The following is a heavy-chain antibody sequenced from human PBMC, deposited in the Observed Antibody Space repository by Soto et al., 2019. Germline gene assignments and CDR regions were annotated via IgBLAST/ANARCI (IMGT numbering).Heavy chain of an antibody. V-gene: IGHV3-23*01. D-gene: IGHD5-18*01. CDR1: GFTFSSYA. CDR3: AKDPAPHSYGHPFDP. J-gene: IGHJ5*02. CDR2: ITGSGDST. Sequence: GGSLRLSCAASGFTFSSYAMSWVRQAPGQGLEWVSAITGSGDSTYYADSVRGRFTISRDNSKNTLYLQMSSLRAEDTAIYFCAKDPAPHSYGHPFDPWGQGTLVTVSS.